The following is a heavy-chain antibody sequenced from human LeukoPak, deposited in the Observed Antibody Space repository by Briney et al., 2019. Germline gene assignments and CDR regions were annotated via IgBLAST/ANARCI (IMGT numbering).Heavy chain of an antibody. J-gene: IGHJ4*02. CDR1: GFTVSSNY. Sequence: PGGSLRLSCAASGFTVSSNYMSWVRQAPRKGLEWVSIIYGGGVTTYYADSVKGRFTISRDNSKNTLFLQMNSLRAEDTAIYYCAKDLFGSSWYHSGEDYWGQGTLVTVSS. V-gene: IGHV3-53*01. D-gene: IGHD6-13*01. CDR2: IYGGGVTT. CDR3: AKDLFGSSWYHSGEDY.